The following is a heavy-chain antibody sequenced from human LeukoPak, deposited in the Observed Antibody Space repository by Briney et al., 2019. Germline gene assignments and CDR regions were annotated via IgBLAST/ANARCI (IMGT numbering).Heavy chain of an antibody. CDR2: IIPIFGTA. Sequence: SVKVSCKASGGTFSSYAISWVRQAPGQGLEWMGGIIPIFGTANYAQKFQGRVTITADESTSTAYMELSSLRSEDTAVYYCAIQTPLTVTAISYYYHYYMDVWGKGTTVTVSS. J-gene: IGHJ6*03. CDR3: AIQTPLTVTAISYYYHYYMDV. CDR1: GGTFSSYA. D-gene: IGHD4-11*01. V-gene: IGHV1-69*13.